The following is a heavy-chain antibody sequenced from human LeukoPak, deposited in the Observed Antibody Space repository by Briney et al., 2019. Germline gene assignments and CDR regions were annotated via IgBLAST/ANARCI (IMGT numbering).Heavy chain of an antibody. V-gene: IGHV4-34*01. CDR1: GGSFSGYY. J-gene: IGHJ1*01. D-gene: IGHD6-19*01. CDR3: ARVRRSIAVAGRYFQH. CDR2: INHSGST. Sequence: SETLSLTCAVYGGSFSGYYWSWIRQPPGKGLEWIGEINHSGSTNYNPSLKSRVTISVDTSKNQFSLKLSSVTAADTAVYYCARVRRSIAVAGRYFQHWGQGTLVTVSS.